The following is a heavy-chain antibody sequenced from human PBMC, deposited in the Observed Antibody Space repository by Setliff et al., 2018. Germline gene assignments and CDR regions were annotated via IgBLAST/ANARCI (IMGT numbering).Heavy chain of an antibody. CDR2: INPGGGSA. Sequence: ASVKVSCKATGYTLIRHYIHWVRQAPGQGPEWMGIINPGGGSASIVQKFQGRVTMTSDTSTSTVFMDLSGLTSDDTAVYYCSRLVRYCTARTCQTASGAEIWGQGTLVTVSS. V-gene: IGHV1-46*01. J-gene: IGHJ4*02. CDR1: GYTLIRHY. D-gene: IGHD2-8*02. CDR3: SRLVRYCTARTCQTASGAEI.